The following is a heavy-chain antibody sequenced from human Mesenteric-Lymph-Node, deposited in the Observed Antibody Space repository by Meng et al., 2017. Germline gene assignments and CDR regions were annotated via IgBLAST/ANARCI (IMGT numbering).Heavy chain of an antibody. V-gene: IGHV3-74*01. J-gene: IGHJ4*02. D-gene: IGHD3-16*01. Sequence: GESLKISCAASGFTFNDYWVHWVRQAPGKGLVWVSRISPDGSSTDYADSVKGRFTLSRDNAKNTLYLQLNSLRAEDTAVYYCGRGLLTFGGISIDYWGQGILVTVSS. CDR2: ISPDGSST. CDR1: GFTFNDYW. CDR3: GRGLLTFGGISIDY.